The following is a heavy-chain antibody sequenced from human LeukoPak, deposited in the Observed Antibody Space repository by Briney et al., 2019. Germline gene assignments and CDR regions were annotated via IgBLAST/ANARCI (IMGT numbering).Heavy chain of an antibody. CDR3: ATYKNTLPVYVFRDGY. Sequence: GSLRLSCAASGFTFNAYFMSWVRQAPGKGLEWVANINPDGSERKYVDSVKGRFTISRDNAKNSLYLQMGSLRAEDRAVYYCATYKNTLPVYVFRDGYGGEGPLVTVS. CDR1: GFTFNAYF. J-gene: IGHJ4*02. CDR2: INPDGSER. D-gene: IGHD3/OR15-3a*01. V-gene: IGHV3-7*01.